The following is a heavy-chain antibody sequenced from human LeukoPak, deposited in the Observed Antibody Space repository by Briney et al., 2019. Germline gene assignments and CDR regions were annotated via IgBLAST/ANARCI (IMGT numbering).Heavy chain of an antibody. CDR3: ARSLTRKGMDV. Sequence: ASVKVSCKASGYTSTSYYMHWVRQAPGQGLEWMGIINPSGGSTSYAQKFQGRVTMTRDTSTSTVYMELSSLRSEDTAVYYCARSLTRKGMDVWGQGTTVTVSS. V-gene: IGHV1-46*01. D-gene: IGHD2-2*01. CDR1: GYTSTSYY. J-gene: IGHJ6*02. CDR2: INPSGGST.